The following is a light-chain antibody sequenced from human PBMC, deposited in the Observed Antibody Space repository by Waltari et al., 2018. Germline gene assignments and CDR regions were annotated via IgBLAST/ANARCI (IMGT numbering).Light chain of an antibody. CDR3: SSYTSSSTPV. J-gene: IGLJ2*01. Sequence: QSALTQPASVSGSPGQSITISCTGTSSEFGGYNYVSWYQQYPGKVPKLMIYDGSNRPSGVSDRFSGPKSGNTASPTIAGLQAEDEGDYYCSSYTSSSTPVFGRGTKLTVL. CDR2: DGS. CDR1: SSEFGGYNY. V-gene: IGLV2-14*01.